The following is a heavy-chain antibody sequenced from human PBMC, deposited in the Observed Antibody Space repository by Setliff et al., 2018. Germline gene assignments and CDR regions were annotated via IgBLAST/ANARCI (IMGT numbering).Heavy chain of an antibody. V-gene: IGHV3-33*01. D-gene: IGHD6-19*01. CDR3: VRDPPNSGWAFDY. J-gene: IGHJ4*02. CDR2: IWFDGSNT. CDR1: GFTFSTHA. Sequence: PGGSLRLSCGASGFTFSTHAMNWVRQAPGKGLEWVAMIWFDGSNTHYPGSAKGRFTVSRDNSKNMVYLQMNSLRVDDTAVYYCVRDPPNSGWAFDYWGQGTLVTVSS.